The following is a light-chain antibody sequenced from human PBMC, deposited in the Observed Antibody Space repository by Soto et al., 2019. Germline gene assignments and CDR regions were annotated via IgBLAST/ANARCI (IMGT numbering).Light chain of an antibody. J-gene: IGKJ1*01. CDR3: HQYDTYSWT. CDR2: EAS. Sequence: DIQMTQSPSTLSASVGDTVTITCRAGQGISRWLDWYQQKPGRAPNLLIYEASTLESGVPSRFSGSGSGTEFTLTISSLHPDDFATYYCHQYDTYSWTFGQGTKVEIK. V-gene: IGKV1-5*03. CDR1: QGISRW.